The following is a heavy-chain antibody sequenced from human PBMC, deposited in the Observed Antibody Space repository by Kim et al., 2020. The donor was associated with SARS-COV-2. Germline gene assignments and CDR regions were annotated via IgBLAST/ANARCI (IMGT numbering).Heavy chain of an antibody. J-gene: IGHJ4*02. V-gene: IGHV4-39*07. Sequence: YNPSLKGRVTISVDTSKNQFSLKLSSVTAADTAVYYCARVGENSSSGIPNWGQGTLVTVSS. D-gene: IGHD6-6*01. CDR3: ARVGENSSSGIPN.